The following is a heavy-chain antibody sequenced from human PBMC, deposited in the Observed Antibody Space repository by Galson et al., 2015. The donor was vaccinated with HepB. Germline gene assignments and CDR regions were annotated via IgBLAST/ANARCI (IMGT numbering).Heavy chain of an antibody. V-gene: IGHV3-15*01. D-gene: IGHD4-23*01. CDR1: GFTFSNAW. Sequence: SLRLSCAASGFTFSNAWMSWVRQAPGKGLEWVGRIKSKTDGGTTDYAAPVKGRFTISRDDSKNTLYLQMNSLKTEDTAVYYCTTDLLEATVVTGWYFDLWGRGTLVTVSS. CDR3: TTDLLEATVVTGWYFDL. J-gene: IGHJ2*01. CDR2: IKSKTDGGTT.